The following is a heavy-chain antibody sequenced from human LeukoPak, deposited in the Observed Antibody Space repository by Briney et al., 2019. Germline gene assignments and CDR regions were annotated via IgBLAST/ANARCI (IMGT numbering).Heavy chain of an antibody. CDR3: ARDSHHKYYDILTGPY. Sequence: ASVKVSCKASGYTFTGYYMHWVRQAPGQGLAWMGWINPNSGGTNYAQKFQGRVTMTRDTSISTAYMELSRLRSDDTAVYYCARDSHHKYYDILTGPYWGQGTLVTVSS. D-gene: IGHD3-9*01. J-gene: IGHJ4*02. CDR1: GYTFTGYY. CDR2: INPNSGGT. V-gene: IGHV1-2*02.